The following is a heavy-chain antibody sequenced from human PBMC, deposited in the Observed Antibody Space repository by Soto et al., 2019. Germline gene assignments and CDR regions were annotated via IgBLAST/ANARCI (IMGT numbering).Heavy chain of an antibody. CDR1: GFTLSSYR. CDR2: ISSSSSTI. CDR3: AKRSSSSTFDY. D-gene: IGHD6-6*01. Sequence: GGSLRLSCAASGFTLSSYRMNWVRQAPGKGLEWVSYISSSSSTIYYADSVKGRFTISRDNPKNTLYLQMNSLRAEDTAVYYCAKRSSSSTFDYWGQGTLVTVSS. V-gene: IGHV3-48*01. J-gene: IGHJ4*02.